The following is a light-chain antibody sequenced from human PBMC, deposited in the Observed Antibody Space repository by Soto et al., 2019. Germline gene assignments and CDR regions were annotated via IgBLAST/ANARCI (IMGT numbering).Light chain of an antibody. CDR2: GAS. V-gene: IGKV3-20*01. CDR3: QQYGSSPWT. J-gene: IGKJ1*01. Sequence: ENVLTQSPGTLSLSPGERATLSCRASQSVSSSYLAWYQQKPGQAPRLLIYGASSRATGIPDRFSGSGSGTDFTLTISRLEPEDFAVYYCQQYGSSPWTFGQGTK. CDR1: QSVSSSY.